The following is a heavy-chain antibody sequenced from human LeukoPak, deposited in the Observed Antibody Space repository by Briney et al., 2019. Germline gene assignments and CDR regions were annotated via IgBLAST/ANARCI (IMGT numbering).Heavy chain of an antibody. CDR2: ISGSGGST. J-gene: IGHJ6*02. CDR1: GFTFSSYA. CDR3: AKDAWTRGYYGSGSSLNYYYYGMDV. V-gene: IGHV3-23*01. D-gene: IGHD3-10*01. Sequence: GGSLRLSCAASGFTFSSYAMSWVHQAPGKGLEWVSAISGSGGSTYYADSVKGRFTISRDNSKNTLYLQMNSLRAEDTAVYYCAKDAWTRGYYGSGSSLNYYYYGMDVWGQGTTVTVSS.